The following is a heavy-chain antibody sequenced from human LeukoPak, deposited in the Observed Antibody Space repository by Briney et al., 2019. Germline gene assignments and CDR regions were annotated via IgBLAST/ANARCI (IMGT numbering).Heavy chain of an antibody. CDR2: INPNSGGT. CDR3: ASHHRIVGPWVYYFDY. V-gene: IGHV1-2*02. D-gene: IGHD1-26*01. Sequence: ASVKVSCKASGYTFTGYYMHWVRQAPGQGLEWMGWINPNSGGTIYAQKFQGRVTMTEDTSTDTAYMELSSLRSEDTAVYYCASHHRIVGPWVYYFDYWGQGTLVTVSS. J-gene: IGHJ4*02. CDR1: GYTFTGYY.